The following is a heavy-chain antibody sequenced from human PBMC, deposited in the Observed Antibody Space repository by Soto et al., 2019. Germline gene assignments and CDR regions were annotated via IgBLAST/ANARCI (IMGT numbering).Heavy chain of an antibody. CDR2: IVRVFGTP. V-gene: IGHV1-69*06. J-gene: IGHJ4*02. D-gene: IGHD6-13*01. Sequence: QVQLEQSGSEVKKSGSSVKVSCKASGYSFSSHAMNWVRQAPGQGLEWMGGIVRVFGTPSYAQKVQGRVTISADKSTNTPYLELRSLRSEDTAVYYCATVGALITSWYWSAGLDSWGQGTPVTVSS. CDR1: GYSFSSHA. CDR3: ATVGALITSWYWSAGLDS.